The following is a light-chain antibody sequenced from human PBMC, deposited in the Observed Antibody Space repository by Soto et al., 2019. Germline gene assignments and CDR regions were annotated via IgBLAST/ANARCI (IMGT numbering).Light chain of an antibody. J-gene: IGKJ1*01. CDR3: QQYGSSRT. V-gene: IGKV3-20*01. CDR2: GAS. CDR1: QSVSSSY. Sequence: ILLTQSPGTLSLSPAERATLSCRASQSVSSSYLAWYQQKPGQAPRLRIYGASSRATGIPDRFSGSGSGTDFTLTISRMEPEDSAVYYCQQYGSSRTFGQGTKVDIK.